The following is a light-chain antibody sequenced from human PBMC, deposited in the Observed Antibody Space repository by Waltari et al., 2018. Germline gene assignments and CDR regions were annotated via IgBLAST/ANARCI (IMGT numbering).Light chain of an antibody. V-gene: IGKV1-5*03. CDR3: QQYNSYSWT. J-gene: IGKJ1*01. Sequence: DIQMTQSPSTLSASAGDRATLTCRASQSISSWLAWYQQKPGKAPKLLIYKASSLESGVPSRFSGSGSGTEFTLTISSLQHDDFATYYCQQYNSYSWTFGQGTKVEIK. CDR2: KAS. CDR1: QSISSW.